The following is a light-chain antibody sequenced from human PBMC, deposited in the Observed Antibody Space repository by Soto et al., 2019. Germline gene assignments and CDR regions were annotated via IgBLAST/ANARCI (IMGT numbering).Light chain of an antibody. CDR1: QSVRSN. CDR2: DAS. J-gene: IGKJ4*01. V-gene: IGKV3-11*01. CDR3: QQRSHGLT. Sequence: EIVMTQSPATLSVSAGERATLSCRARQSVRSNLAWYQQKPGQAPRLLIYDASTRATGIPARFSGSGSGTDFTLTISSLEPEDFAVYYCQQRSHGLTFGGGTKVDIK.